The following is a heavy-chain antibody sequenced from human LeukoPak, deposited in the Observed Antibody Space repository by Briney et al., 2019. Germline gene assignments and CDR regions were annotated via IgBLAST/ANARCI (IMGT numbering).Heavy chain of an antibody. CDR1: GFIFSDYY. Sequence: GGSLRLSCGASGFIFSDYYMTWIRQAPGKGLEWVSYISSSGSTIYYAESVRGRFTISRDNAKNSLYLQMNSLRGEDTAVYYCARGESSSWSYYYFDYWGQGTLVTVSS. CDR2: ISSSGSTI. V-gene: IGHV3-11*01. CDR3: ARGESSSWSYYYFDY. D-gene: IGHD6-6*01. J-gene: IGHJ4*02.